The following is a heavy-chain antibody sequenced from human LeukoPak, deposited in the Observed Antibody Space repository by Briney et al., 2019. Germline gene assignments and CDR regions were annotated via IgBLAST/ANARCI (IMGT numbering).Heavy chain of an antibody. CDR1: GGSISSSSYY. CDR3: ATNYTSPED. D-gene: IGHD3-3*01. J-gene: IGHJ4*02. V-gene: IGHV4-39*01. Sequence: TSETLSLTCTVSGGSISSSSYYWGWIRQPPRKGLGWIGNLYYSGGTYYTTSLKTRVTMSLDTSKNQFSLRLSSVTAADTAVYYCATNYTSPEDWGQGTLVTVSS. CDR2: LYYSGGT.